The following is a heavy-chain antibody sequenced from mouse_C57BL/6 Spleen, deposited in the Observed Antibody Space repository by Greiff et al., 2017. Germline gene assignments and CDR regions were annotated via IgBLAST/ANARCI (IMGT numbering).Heavy chain of an antibody. CDR2: ISGGGGNT. Sequence: EVKVVESGGGLVKPGGSLKLSCAASGFTFSSYTMSWVRQTPEKRLEWVATISGGGGNTYYPDSVKGRFTISRDNAKNTLYLQMSSLRSEDTALYYCARQGLRPHYYAMDYWGQGTSVTVSS. CDR3: ARQGLRPHYYAMDY. V-gene: IGHV5-9*01. J-gene: IGHJ4*01. D-gene: IGHD2-4*01. CDR1: GFTFSSYT.